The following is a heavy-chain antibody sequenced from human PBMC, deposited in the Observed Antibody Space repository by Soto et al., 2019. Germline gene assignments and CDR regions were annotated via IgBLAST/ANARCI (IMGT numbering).Heavy chain of an antibody. CDR3: ARTQGLKDFWDGLSYPFDY. CDR2: IYYSGNT. CDR1: GSSFSPYY. D-gene: IGHD3-3*01. V-gene: IGHV4-59*01. Sequence: SETLSLTCTVSGSSFSPYYWSWIRQPPGKGLEWIGYIYYSGNTNYNPSLMSRVAISVDTSNDQFSLRLTSVTAGDTAIYYCARTQGLKDFWDGLSYPFDYWGHGIAVTVS. J-gene: IGHJ4*01.